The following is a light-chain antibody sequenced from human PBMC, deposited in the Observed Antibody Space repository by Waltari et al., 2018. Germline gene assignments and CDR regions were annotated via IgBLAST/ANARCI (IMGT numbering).Light chain of an antibody. CDR3: QLWDSSSDQLV. CDR1: NIGSKT. Sequence: SYVVTQSPSVSVAPGATARITFGGNNIGSKTVHWYQQKTGQAPILVMDYNNDRPSGIPERCSGSNPGSTATLTISRVEAGDEADYYCQLWDSSSDQLVFGGGTKLTVL. CDR2: YNN. J-gene: IGLJ2*01. V-gene: IGLV3-21*04.